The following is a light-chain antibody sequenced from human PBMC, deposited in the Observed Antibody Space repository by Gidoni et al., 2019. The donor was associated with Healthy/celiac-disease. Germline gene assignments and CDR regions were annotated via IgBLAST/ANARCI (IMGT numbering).Light chain of an antibody. J-gene: IGKJ3*01. V-gene: IGKV1-39*01. CDR2: GAS. CDR3: QQSYSTLRT. CDR1: QSISSY. Sequence: DIQMTQSPSSLSASVGDRVTITCRASQSISSYLNWYQQKPGKAPKLLIYGASSLQSGVPSRFSGSGSGTDFTLTISSLQPEDFATYYCQQSYSTLRTFGSGAKVDIK.